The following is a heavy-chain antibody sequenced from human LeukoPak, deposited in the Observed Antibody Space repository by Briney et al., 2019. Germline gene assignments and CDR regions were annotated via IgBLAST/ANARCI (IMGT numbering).Heavy chain of an antibody. CDR2: ISSSSSTI. Sequence: GGSLRLSCAASGFTFSSYSMNWVRQAPGKGLEWVSYISSSSSTIYYADSVKGRFTISRDNAKNSPYLQMNSLRAEDTAVYYCARLRSAAFDIWGQGTMVTVSS. V-gene: IGHV3-48*01. J-gene: IGHJ3*02. CDR1: GFTFSSYS. D-gene: IGHD4-17*01. CDR3: ARLRSAAFDI.